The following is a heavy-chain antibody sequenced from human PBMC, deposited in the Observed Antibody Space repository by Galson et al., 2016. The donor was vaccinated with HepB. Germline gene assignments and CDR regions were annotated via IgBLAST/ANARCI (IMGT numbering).Heavy chain of an antibody. CDR3: TKQLGDYPAFDS. D-gene: IGHD4-17*01. CDR1: GFTFGNYA. Sequence: SLRLSCAASGFTFGNYAMTWVRQAPGRGLEWVSGISRTSGSIFYADSVKGRFTISRDNSRSTLYLQMHSLRADDTAIYYCTKQLGDYPAFDSWGQGTLVTVSS. V-gene: IGHV3-23*01. CDR2: ISRTSGSI. J-gene: IGHJ3*02.